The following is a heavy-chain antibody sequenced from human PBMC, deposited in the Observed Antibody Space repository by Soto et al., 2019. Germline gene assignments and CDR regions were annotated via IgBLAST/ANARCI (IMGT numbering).Heavy chain of an antibody. CDR3: ARARDYDLLTAREYALDV. CDR2: NMAIFGTA. V-gene: IGHV1-69*05. D-gene: IGHD3-9*01. J-gene: IGHJ6*02. Sequence: QVQLLQSGAEVKKPGSSVRVSCKVSGGSFRNYGITWVRRAPGQGLEWMGGNMAIFGTANYAQKFHGRVTITSYERTSTASLELSGRRYDDTAVYFCARARDYDLLTAREYALDVWGQGTTLTVS. CDR1: GGSFRNYG.